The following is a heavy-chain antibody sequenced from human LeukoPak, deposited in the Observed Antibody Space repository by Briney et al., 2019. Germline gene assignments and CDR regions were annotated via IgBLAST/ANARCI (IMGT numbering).Heavy chain of an antibody. CDR2: ISSSSSYI. CDR3: ARDRCSGGSCKYYFDY. Sequence: GGSLRLSCAASGFTFSGYSMNWVRQAPGKGLEWVSSISSSSSYIYYADSVKGRFTISRDNAKNSLYLQMNSLRAEDTAVYYCARDRCSGGSCKYYFDYWGQGTLVTVSS. J-gene: IGHJ4*02. D-gene: IGHD2-15*01. CDR1: GFTFSGYS. V-gene: IGHV3-21*01.